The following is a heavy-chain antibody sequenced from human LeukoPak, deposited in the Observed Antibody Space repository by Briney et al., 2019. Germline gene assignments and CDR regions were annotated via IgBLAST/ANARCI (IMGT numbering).Heavy chain of an antibody. D-gene: IGHD6-19*01. CDR3: AKYSVAGAESFQN. CDR1: GFSFSSYV. Sequence: GGSLRLSCAASGFSFSSYVMSWVRQAPGKGLEWVSGICGSGGSTNYADPVKGRFTISKDNPNHTPDVQMNNVSADHPVVYCCAKYSVAGAESFQNSGQGTLGTVSS. V-gene: IGHV3-23*01. J-gene: IGHJ1*01. CDR2: ICGSGGST.